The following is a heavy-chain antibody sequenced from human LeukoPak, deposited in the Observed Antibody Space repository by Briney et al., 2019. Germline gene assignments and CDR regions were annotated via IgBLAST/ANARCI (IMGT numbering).Heavy chain of an antibody. CDR2: IYYSGST. Sequence: SEILSLTCTVSGGSISSYYWSWIRQPPGKGLEWIGYIYYSGSTNYNPSLKSRVTISVDTSKNQFSLKLSSVTAADTAVYYCARGGPDWFDPWGQGTLVTVSS. CDR3: ARGGPDWFDP. V-gene: IGHV4-59*01. J-gene: IGHJ5*02. CDR1: GGSISSYY.